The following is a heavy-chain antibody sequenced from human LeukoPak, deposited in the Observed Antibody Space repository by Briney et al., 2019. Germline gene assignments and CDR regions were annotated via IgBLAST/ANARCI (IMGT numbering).Heavy chain of an antibody. CDR3: ARSDQLRYFDWLSNDAFDI. CDR2: IYYSVSA. J-gene: IGHJ3*02. CDR1: LGSISRYY. Sequence: SETLSLTPTVPLGSISRYYWSWIRQPPRKGLEWGGYIYYSVSANYNPSLTSRVTISVDTSTTQFSLKLSSVTAADTAVYNCARSDQLRYFDWLSNDAFDIWGQGTMVTVSS. D-gene: IGHD3-9*01. V-gene: IGHV4-59*01.